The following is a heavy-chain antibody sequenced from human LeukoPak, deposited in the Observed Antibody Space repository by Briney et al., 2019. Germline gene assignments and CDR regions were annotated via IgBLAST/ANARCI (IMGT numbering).Heavy chain of an antibody. CDR2: INGGGGNT. D-gene: IGHD3-10*01. CDR3: ATMVQSGNCFDP. J-gene: IGHJ5*02. V-gene: IGHV3-23*01. CDR1: GFTFSSYA. Sequence: GGSLRLSCAASGFTFSSYAMSWVRQAPGEGLEWVSAINGGGGNTYYADSVKGRFTISRDNSKNTLYLQMNSLRAEDTAVYYCATMVQSGNCFDPWGQGTLVTVSS.